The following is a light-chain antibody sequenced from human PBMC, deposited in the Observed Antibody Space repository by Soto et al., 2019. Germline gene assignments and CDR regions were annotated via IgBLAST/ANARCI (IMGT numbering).Light chain of an antibody. J-gene: IGKJ1*01. V-gene: IGKV1-12*01. Sequence: IHMTHSPSSLSASIGDIVTITCRASQGIGVRLAWFQQKPGKAPQYLIQSASTLASGVPSRFSGSGSGTDFILTINNLQPEDVATYYCLQVNSFPRTFGQGTKVDIK. CDR2: SAS. CDR3: LQVNSFPRT. CDR1: QGIGVR.